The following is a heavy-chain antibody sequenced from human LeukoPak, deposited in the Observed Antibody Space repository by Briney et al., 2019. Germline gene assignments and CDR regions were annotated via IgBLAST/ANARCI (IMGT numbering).Heavy chain of an antibody. CDR2: ISGSGGST. CDR3: ARGGYSGSYYGSEYFQH. Sequence: AGGSLRLSCAASGFTFSSYAMSWVRQAPGKGLEWVSAISGSGGSTYYADSVKGRFTISRDNSKNTLYLQMNSLRAEDTAVYYCARGGYSGSYYGSEYFQHWGQGTLVTVSS. CDR1: GFTFSSYA. J-gene: IGHJ1*01. D-gene: IGHD1-26*01. V-gene: IGHV3-23*01.